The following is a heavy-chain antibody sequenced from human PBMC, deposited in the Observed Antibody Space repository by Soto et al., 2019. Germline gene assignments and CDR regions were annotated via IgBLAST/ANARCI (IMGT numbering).Heavy chain of an antibody. CDR3: AREVSSFGSNHFDS. V-gene: IGHV4-59*01. J-gene: IGHJ4*02. Sequence: SETLSLTCSVSGTSIRGYYWTRIRQPPGKGLEWMGYSYYTGTTKHNPSLKSRVTISVDTSKNQFSLRLNSVTAADTAVYYCAREVSSFGSNHFDSWGQGALVTVSS. CDR2: SYYTGTT. D-gene: IGHD3-10*01. CDR1: GTSIRGYY.